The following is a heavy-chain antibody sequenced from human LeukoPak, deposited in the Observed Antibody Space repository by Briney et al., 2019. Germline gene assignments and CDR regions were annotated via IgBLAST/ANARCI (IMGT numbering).Heavy chain of an antibody. Sequence: ASVKVSXKVSGYTLTELSMHWVRQAPGKGLEWMGGFDPEDGETIYAQKFQGRVTMTEDTSTDTAYMELSSLRSEDTAVYYCATVGLYYYGSGSLEFDYWGQGTLVTVSS. CDR1: GYTLTELS. CDR2: FDPEDGET. D-gene: IGHD3-10*01. J-gene: IGHJ4*02. V-gene: IGHV1-24*01. CDR3: ATVGLYYYGSGSLEFDY.